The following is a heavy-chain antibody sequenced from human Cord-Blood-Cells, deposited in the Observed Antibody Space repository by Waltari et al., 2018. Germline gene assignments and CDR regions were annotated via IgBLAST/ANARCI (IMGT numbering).Heavy chain of an antibody. CDR3: ARDTTYYDILTGNYFDY. CDR1: GYTFTSYY. D-gene: IGHD3-9*01. V-gene: IGHV1-46*03. CDR2: INPRGGRT. J-gene: IGHJ4*02. Sequence: QVQLVQSGAEVKKPGASVKVSCKASGYTFTSYYMHWVRQAPVQGLEWMGIINPRGGRTSYEQKFQGRVTMTRDTSTSTVYMELSSLRSEDTAVYYCARDTTYYDILTGNYFDYWGQGTLVTVSS.